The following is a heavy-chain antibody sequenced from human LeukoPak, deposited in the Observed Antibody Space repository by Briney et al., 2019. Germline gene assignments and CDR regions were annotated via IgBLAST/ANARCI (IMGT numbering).Heavy chain of an antibody. J-gene: IGHJ5*02. V-gene: IGHV4-59*01. CDR3: ARGAYYYGSGSYTLYNWFDP. CDR2: LYYSGST. Sequence: LETLSLTCPVSGGSISSYYWSWIRQPPGKGLEWIGYLYYSGSTNYNPSLKSRVTISVDTSKNQFSLKLSSVTAADTAVYYCARGAYYYGSGSYTLYNWFDPWGQGTLVSVSS. CDR1: GGSISSYY. D-gene: IGHD3-10*01.